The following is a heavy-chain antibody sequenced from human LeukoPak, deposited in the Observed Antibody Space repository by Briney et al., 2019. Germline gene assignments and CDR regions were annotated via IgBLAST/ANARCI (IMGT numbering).Heavy chain of an antibody. J-gene: IGHJ4*02. CDR2: INPSGGST. CDR3: AREPSGEDFWSGYLIDY. D-gene: IGHD3-3*01. V-gene: IGHV1-46*03. Sequence: ASVKVSCKASGYTFTSYYMHWVRQAPGQGLEWMGIINPSGGSTSYAQKFRGRVTMTRDTSTSTVYMELSSLRSEDTAVYYCAREPSGEDFWSGYLIDYWGQGTLVTVSS. CDR1: GYTFTSYY.